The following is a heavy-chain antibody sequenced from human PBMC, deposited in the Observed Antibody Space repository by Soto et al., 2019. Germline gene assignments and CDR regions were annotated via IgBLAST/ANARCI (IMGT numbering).Heavy chain of an antibody. J-gene: IGHJ6*02. V-gene: IGHV3-30-3*01. CDR3: ASQEPSGYSSPPDYYGMDV. Sequence: GGSLRLSCAASGFTFSSYAMHWVRQAPGKGLEWVAVISYDGSNKYYADSVKGRFTISRDNSKNTLYLQMNSLRAEDTAVYYCASQEPSGYSSPPDYYGMDVWGQGTTVTVSS. CDR1: GFTFSSYA. CDR2: ISYDGSNK. D-gene: IGHD6-13*01.